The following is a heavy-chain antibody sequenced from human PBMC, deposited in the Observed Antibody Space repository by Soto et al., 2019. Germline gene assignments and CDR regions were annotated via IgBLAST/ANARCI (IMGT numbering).Heavy chain of an antibody. CDR2: IIPIIGTA. Sequence: GASVKVSCKASGGTFSSYAISWVRQAPGQGLEWMGGIIPIIGTANYAQKFQGRVTITADESTSTAYMELSSLRSEDTAVYYCARSYDSSGYYPDSYHYGMDVWGQGTTVTVSS. CDR1: GGTFSSYA. J-gene: IGHJ6*02. CDR3: ARSYDSSGYYPDSYHYGMDV. D-gene: IGHD3-22*01. V-gene: IGHV1-69*13.